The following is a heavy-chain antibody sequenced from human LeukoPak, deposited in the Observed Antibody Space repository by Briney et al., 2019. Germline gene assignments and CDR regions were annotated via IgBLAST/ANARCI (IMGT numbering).Heavy chain of an antibody. CDR2: IKQDGSEK. Sequence: PGGSLRLSCAASGFTFSSYWMSWVRQAPGKGLEWVANIKQDGSEKYYVDSVKGRFTISRDNAKNSLYLQMNSLRAEDTAVYYCARDSGSYGWPPRGHAFDIWGQGTMVTVSS. D-gene: IGHD1-26*01. CDR3: ARDSGSYGWPPRGHAFDI. V-gene: IGHV3-7*01. CDR1: GFTFSSYW. J-gene: IGHJ3*02.